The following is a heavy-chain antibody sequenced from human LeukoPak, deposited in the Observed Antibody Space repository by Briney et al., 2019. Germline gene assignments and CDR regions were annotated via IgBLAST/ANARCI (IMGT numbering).Heavy chain of an antibody. CDR3: AKDLFLAPAAGTVNWFDP. CDR2: ISGSGGDT. CDR1: GFSFSSYT. J-gene: IGHJ5*02. Sequence: GGSLRLSCAASGFSFSSYTMTWVRQAPGKGLEWVSAISGSGGDTYYADSMRGRFTISRDNSKNTLYLQMNSLRAEDTAVYYCAKDLFLAPAAGTVNWFDPWGQGTLVTVSS. D-gene: IGHD6-13*01. V-gene: IGHV3-23*01.